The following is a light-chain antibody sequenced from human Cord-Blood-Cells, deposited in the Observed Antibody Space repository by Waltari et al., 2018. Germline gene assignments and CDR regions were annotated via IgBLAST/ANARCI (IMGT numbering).Light chain of an antibody. CDR2: DTR. CDR1: TGAVTSGHY. CDR3: LLSYSCTRPV. Sequence: AVVTQEPSLTVSSGGTVTLTCGSSTGAVTSGHYPNWFQQKPGQAHRTLLYDTRNKHPSTAARFCCSLIGSRGALTLSGAQPEDEAESYCLLSYSCTRPVFGRGTELTVL. J-gene: IGLJ3*02. V-gene: IGLV7-46*01.